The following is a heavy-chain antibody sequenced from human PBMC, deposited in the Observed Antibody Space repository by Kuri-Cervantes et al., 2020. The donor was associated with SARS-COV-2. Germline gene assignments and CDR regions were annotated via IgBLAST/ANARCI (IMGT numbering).Heavy chain of an antibody. CDR3: ARGLREAVNGNYYYYGMDV. Sequence: AAVQVSCKAAGDTFTSYGISWVRQDPGQGLEWMGWISAYNGNTNYAQKLQGRVTMTTDTSTSTAYMELRSLRSDDTAVYYCARGLREAVNGNYYYYGMDVWGQGTTVTVSS. CDR2: ISAYNGNT. V-gene: IGHV1-18*01. CDR1: GDTFTSYG. D-gene: IGHD3-3*01. J-gene: IGHJ6*02.